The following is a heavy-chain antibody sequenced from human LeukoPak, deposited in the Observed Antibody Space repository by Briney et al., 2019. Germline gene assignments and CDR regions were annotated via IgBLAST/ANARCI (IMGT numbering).Heavy chain of an antibody. D-gene: IGHD2-2*01. J-gene: IGHJ4*02. CDR2: IFSTGTT. CDR1: GGSLSSHY. Sequence: SETLSLTCTVPGGSLSSHYWSWIRQPPGKGLELIGHIFSTGTTFYNPSLSSRVSISLDTSRNQFFLRLTSVTPADTALYYCARFSSGCSTASCYLTNWGQGILVTVSS. CDR3: ARFSSGCSTASCYLTN. V-gene: IGHV4-59*11.